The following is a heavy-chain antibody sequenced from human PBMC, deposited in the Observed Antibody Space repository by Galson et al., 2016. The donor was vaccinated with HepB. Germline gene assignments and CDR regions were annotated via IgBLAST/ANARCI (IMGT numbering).Heavy chain of an antibody. J-gene: IGHJ6*04. D-gene: IGHD4-17*01. CDR3: ARGKSLWTTPWNYGLDV. CDR2: IGTAPGDT. CDR1: GFSFSLYD. V-gene: IGHV3-13*01. Sequence: SLRLSCAASGFSFSLYDMHWVRQVTGKGLEWVSAIGTAPGDTNYLDSVKGRFTISRENADNSLYLQMNSLRPGDTAVHYCARGKSLWTTPWNYGLDVWGKGTTVTVSS.